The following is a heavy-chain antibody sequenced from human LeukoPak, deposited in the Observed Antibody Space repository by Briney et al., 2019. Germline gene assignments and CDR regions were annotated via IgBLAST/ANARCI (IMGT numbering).Heavy chain of an antibody. D-gene: IGHD6-19*01. CDR3: ARGGIQVSGIDEFDY. V-gene: IGHV3-13*01. Sequence: GGSLRLSCAASGFTFIDYDMHWVPQVIGKGLEWVSAIGIRGDTHYSGSVKGRFTISRENAESSLYLQMNSLRAEDTAVCYCARGGIQVSGIDEFDYWGQGTLVTVSS. CDR1: GFTFIDYD. J-gene: IGHJ4*02. CDR2: IGIRGDT.